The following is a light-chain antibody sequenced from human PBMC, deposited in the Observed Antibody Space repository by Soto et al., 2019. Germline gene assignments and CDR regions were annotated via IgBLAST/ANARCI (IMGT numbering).Light chain of an antibody. J-gene: IGLJ1*01. Sequence: QAVVTQPPSASGTPGQRVTISCSGSSSNIGSNYVYWYQQLPGTAHKLLIYRNNQPPSGVPDRVSGSKSGTSACLAISGLRSEVEADYYCAAWEDSLSAPVFGTGTKLTVL. V-gene: IGLV1-47*01. CDR2: RNN. CDR1: SSNIGSNY. CDR3: AAWEDSLSAPV.